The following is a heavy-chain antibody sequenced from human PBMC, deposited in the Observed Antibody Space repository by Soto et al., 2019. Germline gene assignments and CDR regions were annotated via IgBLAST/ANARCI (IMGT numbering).Heavy chain of an antibody. V-gene: IGHV1-69*12. CDR2: IIPIFGTA. Sequence: QVQLVQSGAEVKKPGSSVKVSCKASGGTFSSYAISWVRQAPGQGLEWMGGIIPIFGTANSAQKFQGRVTITADESTSTAYMELSSLRSEDTAVYYCASGLLWFGELSTQFDYWGQGTLVTVSS. CDR1: GGTFSSYA. J-gene: IGHJ4*02. CDR3: ASGLLWFGELSTQFDY. D-gene: IGHD3-10*01.